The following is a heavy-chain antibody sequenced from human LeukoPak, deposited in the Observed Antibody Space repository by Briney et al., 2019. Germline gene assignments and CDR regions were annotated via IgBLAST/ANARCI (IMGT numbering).Heavy chain of an antibody. D-gene: IGHD5-18*01. CDR2: ISSSSSYI. J-gene: IGHJ4*02. V-gene: IGHV3-21*01. CDR1: GFTFSNYS. Sequence: PGGSLRLSCAASGFTFSNYSMNWVRQAPGKGLEWVSSISSSSSYIYYADSVKGRFTISRDNAKNSLYLQMNSLRAEDTAVYYCARSYTAMVMVDYWGQGTLVTVSS. CDR3: ARSYTAMVMVDY.